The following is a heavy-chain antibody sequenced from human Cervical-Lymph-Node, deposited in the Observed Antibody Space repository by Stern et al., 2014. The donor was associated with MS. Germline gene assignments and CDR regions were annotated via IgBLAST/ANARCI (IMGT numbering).Heavy chain of an antibody. CDR1: GFSLSTSEVA. V-gene: IGHV2-5*02. CDR3: ARWSNYYNSGYSIDS. D-gene: IGHD3-22*01. CDR2: IYWDDDK. Sequence: QVTLRESGPTLVKPTQTLTLTCTFSGFSLSTSEVAVGWIRQPPTKAPEWLALIYWDDDKRYRASLKGRLTITKDSSKDEVVFTMANMDPVDTATYFCARWSNYYNSGYSIDSWGPGSLVTVSS. J-gene: IGHJ4*02.